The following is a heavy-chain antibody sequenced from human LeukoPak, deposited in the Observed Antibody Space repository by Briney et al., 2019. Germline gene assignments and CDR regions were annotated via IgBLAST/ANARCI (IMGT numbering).Heavy chain of an antibody. CDR1: GYTFTGYY. J-gene: IGHJ5*02. V-gene: IGHV1-2*02. CDR2: INPNSGGT. Sequence: ASVKVSCKASGYTFTGYYMHWVRHAPGQGLEWMGWINPNSGGTNYAQKFQGRVTMTRDTSISTAYMELSRLRSDDTAVYYCATSGTNWNYGWNNWFDPWGQGTLVTVSS. CDR3: ATSGTNWNYGWNNWFDP. D-gene: IGHD1-7*01.